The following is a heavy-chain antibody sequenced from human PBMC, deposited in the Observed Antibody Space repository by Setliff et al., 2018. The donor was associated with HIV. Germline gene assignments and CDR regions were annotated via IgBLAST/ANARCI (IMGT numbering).Heavy chain of an antibody. CDR1: GFTFTDYT. J-gene: IGHJ6*02. D-gene: IGHD2-15*01. V-gene: IGHV3-48*04. CDR3: AKDVCSGAYCYAYYYYGMDV. CDR2: ISGSGSAM. Sequence: GSLRLSCAASGFTFTDYTMNWVRQAPGKGLEWVSYISGSGSAMYYADSVEGRFTISRDNAKNSLYLQMNSLRAEDTAVYYCAKDVCSGAYCYAYYYYGMDVWGQGTMVTVSS.